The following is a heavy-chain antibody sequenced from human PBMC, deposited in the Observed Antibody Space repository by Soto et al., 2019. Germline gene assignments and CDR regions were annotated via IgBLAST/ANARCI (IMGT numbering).Heavy chain of an antibody. CDR3: ARMDYDILTGPNWFDP. D-gene: IGHD3-9*01. CDR2: INHSGST. Sequence: KTSETLSLTCAVYGGSFSGYYWSWIRQPPGKGLEWIGEINHSGSTNYNPSLKSRVTISVDTSKSQFSLKLSSVTAADTAVYYCARMDYDILTGPNWFDPWGQGTLVTVSS. V-gene: IGHV4-34*01. J-gene: IGHJ5*02. CDR1: GGSFSGYY.